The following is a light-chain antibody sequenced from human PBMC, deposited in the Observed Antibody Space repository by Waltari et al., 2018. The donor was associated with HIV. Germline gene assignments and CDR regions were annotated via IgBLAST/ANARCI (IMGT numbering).Light chain of an antibody. CDR1: RTILYDSNNQNN. CDR2: WAS. J-gene: IGKJ4*01. CDR3: QQYYSLPPT. Sequence: DIVMTQSPDSLAVPLGERATINCRASRTILYDSNNQNNLAWYQQKPGQPPRGLIYWASTREDRVPDRFSGSGSGTDFSLTISGLQADDVAVYYCQQYYSLPPTFGGGTRVEI. V-gene: IGKV4-1*01.